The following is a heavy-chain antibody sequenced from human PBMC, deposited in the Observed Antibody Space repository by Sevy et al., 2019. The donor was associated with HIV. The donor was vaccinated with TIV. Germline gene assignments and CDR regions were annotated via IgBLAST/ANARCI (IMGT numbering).Heavy chain of an antibody. CDR1: GFTFNNAW. V-gene: IGHV3-15*01. Sequence: GGSLRLSCAVSGFTFNNAWMNWVRQAPGTGLQWVGLIKSKIDGETTDYAAPVKGRFTISRDDSKNTLYLQMDSLKIEDTAVYYCATAPGYYDSAPFDYWGPGTLVTVSS. J-gene: IGHJ4*02. CDR2: IKSKIDGETT. CDR3: ATAPGYYDSAPFDY. D-gene: IGHD3-22*01.